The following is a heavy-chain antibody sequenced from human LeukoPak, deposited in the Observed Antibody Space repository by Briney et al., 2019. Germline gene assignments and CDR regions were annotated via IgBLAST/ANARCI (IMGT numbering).Heavy chain of an antibody. CDR2: ISCSGTP. V-gene: IGHV4-34*01. D-gene: IGHD6-19*01. Sequence: SETLSLTCDVHGDSFSGFYWTWVRQAPGKGLEWIGEISCSGTPRYHPSLNSRLTITLDTSQKKISRTLSPVTAADTAVYFCVRGNVKHYHSVADEYYYYMDVWGKGTAVIVSS. J-gene: IGHJ6*03. CDR1: GDSFSGFY. CDR3: VRGNVKHYHSVADEYYYYMDV.